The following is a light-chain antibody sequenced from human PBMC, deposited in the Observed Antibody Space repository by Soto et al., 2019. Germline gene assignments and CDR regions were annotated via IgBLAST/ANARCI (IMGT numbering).Light chain of an antibody. Sequence: IQLTQSPSSLSASVGDRVTITCRASQGISSYLAWYQQKPGKAPKLLIYAASTLQSGVPSRFSGSGSGTDFTLTISSLQPEDCATYYCQQLNSYPLLTLGGGTKVEIK. CDR2: AAS. CDR1: QGISSY. V-gene: IGKV1-9*01. J-gene: IGKJ4*01. CDR3: QQLNSYPLLT.